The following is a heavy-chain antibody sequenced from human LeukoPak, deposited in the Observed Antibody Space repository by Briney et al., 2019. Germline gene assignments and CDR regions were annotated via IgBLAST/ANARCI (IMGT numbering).Heavy chain of an antibody. CDR1: GYTFSSYA. V-gene: IGHV1-3*01. J-gene: IGHJ4*02. CDR3: ARDLSGTVDY. Sequence: RASVKVSCEASGYTFSSYAMHWVRQAPGQRLEWMGWINAGNRNTKYSQKFQGRVTITRDTSASTAYMELSSLRSEDTAVYYCARDLSGTVDYWGQGTLVTVSS. D-gene: IGHD6-13*01. CDR2: INAGNRNT.